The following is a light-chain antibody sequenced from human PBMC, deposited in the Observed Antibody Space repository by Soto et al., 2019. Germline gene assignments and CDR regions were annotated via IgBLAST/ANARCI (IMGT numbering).Light chain of an antibody. Sequence: QSVLTQPPSASGTPRQRVTISCSGSSSNSGSNYVYWYQQLPGTAPKLLIYSNNQRPSGVPDRFSGSKSGTSASLAISGLRSEDEADYYCAAWDDSLSGVVFGGGTKLTVL. CDR2: SNN. V-gene: IGLV1-47*02. CDR3: AAWDDSLSGVV. J-gene: IGLJ2*01. CDR1: SSNSGSNY.